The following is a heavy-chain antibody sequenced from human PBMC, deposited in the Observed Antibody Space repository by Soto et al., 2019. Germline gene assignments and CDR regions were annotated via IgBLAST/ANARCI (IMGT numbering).Heavy chain of an antibody. CDR1: GFTFSSYS. Sequence: EVQLVESGGGLVQPGGSLRLSCAASGFTFSSYSMNWVRQAPGKGLEWVSYISSSSSTIYYADSVKGRFTISRDNAKNSLYLQMNRLRDEDTAVYYCARDIVLVPAARVRVSDYWGQGTLVTVSS. V-gene: IGHV3-48*02. D-gene: IGHD2-2*01. CDR2: ISSSSSTI. J-gene: IGHJ4*02. CDR3: ARDIVLVPAARVRVSDY.